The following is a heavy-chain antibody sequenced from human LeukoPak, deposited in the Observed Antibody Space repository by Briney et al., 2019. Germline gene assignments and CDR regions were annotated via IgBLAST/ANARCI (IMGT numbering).Heavy chain of an antibody. Sequence: SETLSLTCTVSGGSISSYYWSWIRQPPGKGLEWIGYIYYSGSTNYTPSLKSRVTISVDTSKNQFSLKLSSVTAADTAVYYCARGKSYYGDYLISQTGYYYGMDVWGQGTTVTVSS. CDR2: IYYSGST. CDR3: ARGKSYYGDYLISQTGYYYGMDV. J-gene: IGHJ6*02. D-gene: IGHD4-17*01. V-gene: IGHV4-59*01. CDR1: GGSISSYY.